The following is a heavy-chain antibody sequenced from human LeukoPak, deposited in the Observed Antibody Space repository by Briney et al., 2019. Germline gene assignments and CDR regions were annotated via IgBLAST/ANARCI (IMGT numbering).Heavy chain of an antibody. D-gene: IGHD2/OR15-2a*01. CDR3: ATQILLCHYY. Sequence: PSETLSLTCAVYGGSFSGSYWNWIRQPPGKGLEWIGEINHSGSANYNPSLKSRVTISVDTSKNQFSLKLNSVTAADTAVYYCATQILLCHYYWGQGTLVTVSS. CDR2: INHSGSA. J-gene: IGHJ4*02. V-gene: IGHV4-34*01. CDR1: GGSFSGSY.